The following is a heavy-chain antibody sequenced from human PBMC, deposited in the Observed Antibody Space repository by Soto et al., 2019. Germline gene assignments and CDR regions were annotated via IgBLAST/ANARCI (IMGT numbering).Heavy chain of an antibody. CDR1: GFTFSSHA. D-gene: IGHD3-3*01. J-gene: IGHJ4*02. V-gene: IGHV3-23*01. CDR3: AATPYDFWSPGQFYFDH. CDR2: ISGSGGTT. Sequence: PGGSLRLCCRVSGFTFSSHAMSWVRLAPGKGLECVSGISGSGGTTFYAESVKGRFTVSRDNSKNTLYLQMNSLRAEDTAVYYCAATPYDFWSPGQFYFDHWGQGTQVTVSS.